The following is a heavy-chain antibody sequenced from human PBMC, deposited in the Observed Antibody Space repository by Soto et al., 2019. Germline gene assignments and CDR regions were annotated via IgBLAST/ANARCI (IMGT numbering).Heavy chain of an antibody. CDR2: ISYDGSNK. V-gene: IGHV3-30-3*01. Sequence: PGGSLRLSCAASGFTFSSYAMHWVRQAPGKGLEWVAVISYDGSNKYYADSVKGRFTISRDNSKNTLYLQMNSLRAEDTAVYYCARDRNTMRTYYFDYWGQGTLVTVSS. CDR1: GFTFSSYA. D-gene: IGHD3-22*01. J-gene: IGHJ4*02. CDR3: ARDRNTMRTYYFDY.